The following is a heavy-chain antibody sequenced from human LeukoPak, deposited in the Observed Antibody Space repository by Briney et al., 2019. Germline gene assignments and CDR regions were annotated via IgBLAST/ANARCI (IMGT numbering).Heavy chain of an antibody. Sequence: GSLKLSCGAFGINLRCLEMNWVRQAPGKGLEWVSYISSSGSTIYYADSVKGRFTISRGNAKNSLYLQMNSLRAEDTAVYYCARDPARSGYDFMDYWGQGTLVTVSS. CDR1: GINLRCLE. D-gene: IGHD5-12*01. CDR3: ARDPARSGYDFMDY. CDR2: ISSSGSTI. V-gene: IGHV3-48*03. J-gene: IGHJ4*02.